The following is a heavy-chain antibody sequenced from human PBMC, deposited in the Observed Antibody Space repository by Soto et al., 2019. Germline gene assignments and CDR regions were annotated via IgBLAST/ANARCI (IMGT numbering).Heavy chain of an antibody. J-gene: IGHJ4*01. V-gene: IGHV3-23*01. CDR3: AKDVNYDMLAGYYYY. CDR1: GFTLSNYG. D-gene: IGHD3-9*01. CDR2: IRGRGGTT. Sequence: EVQLLESGGGLVRPGESLRLSCAASGFTLSNYGMTWVRQAPGKGLQWVSTIRGRGGTTYYADSVKGRFTISRDDSRNTLYLQMNSLRVEDTAVYSCAKDVNYDMLAGYYYYWGHGTLVTVSS.